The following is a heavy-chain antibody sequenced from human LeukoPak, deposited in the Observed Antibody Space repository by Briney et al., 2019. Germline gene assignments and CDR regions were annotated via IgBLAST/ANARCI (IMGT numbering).Heavy chain of an antibody. J-gene: IGHJ4*02. CDR1: GFTFDDYA. CDR3: AKIPIFGVVNLNY. D-gene: IGHD3-3*01. V-gene: IGHV3-9*01. CDR2: ISWNSGSI. Sequence: GGSLRLSCAASGFTFDDYAMHWVRQAPGKGLEWVSGISWNSGSIGYADSVKGRFTISRDNAKNSLYLQMNSLRAEDTAVYYCAKIPIFGVVNLNYWGQGTLVTVSS.